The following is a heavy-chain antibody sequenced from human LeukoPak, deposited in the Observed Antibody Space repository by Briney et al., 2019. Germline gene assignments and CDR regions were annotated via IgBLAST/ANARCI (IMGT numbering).Heavy chain of an antibody. J-gene: IGHJ6*03. D-gene: IGHD6-6*01. V-gene: IGHV1-69*05. CDR2: IIPIFGTA. CDR3: ARDWWDIAARPNYYYMDV. CDR1: GGTFSSYA. Sequence: GASVKVSCKASGGTFSSYAISWVRQAPGQGLEWMGGIIPIFGTANYAQKFQGRVTITTDESTSTAYMELSSLRSEDTAVYYCARDWWDIAARPNYYYMDVWGKGTTVTVSS.